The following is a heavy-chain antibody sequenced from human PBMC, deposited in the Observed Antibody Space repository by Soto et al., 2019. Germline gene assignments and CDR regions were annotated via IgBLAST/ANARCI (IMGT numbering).Heavy chain of an antibody. V-gene: IGHV4-30-4*01. CDR1: GRSFSGYY. CDR2: IYYSGST. Sequence: SETLSLTSAVYGRSFSGYYRRWILQPPGKSLQWIGYIYYSGSTHYNPSLKSRVTISVDTSKNQFSLKLTSVTAADTAVYYCARVVKTRRYYYDSSDHPLSFDYWGQGSLVTVSS. D-gene: IGHD3-22*01. J-gene: IGHJ4*02. CDR3: ARVVKTRRYYYDSSDHPLSFDY.